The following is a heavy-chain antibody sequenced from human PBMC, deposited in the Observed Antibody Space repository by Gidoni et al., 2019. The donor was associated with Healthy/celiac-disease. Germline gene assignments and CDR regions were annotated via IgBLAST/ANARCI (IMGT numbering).Heavy chain of an antibody. CDR1: GCSFSSDG. CDR3: ARYFYILTGYVVLDV. Sequence: QVQRVESGGGVVQTGRTLRRSCAASGCSFSSDGTHWVRQAPGKGLAWVSVICYDGINIYYADSVKGRFPISRDNSTTTLYLQMHRLIAEDTAVYYCARYFYILTGYVVLDVWGHGPTVTVSS. D-gene: IGHD3-9*01. CDR2: ICYDGINI. V-gene: IGHV3-33*01. J-gene: IGHJ6*02.